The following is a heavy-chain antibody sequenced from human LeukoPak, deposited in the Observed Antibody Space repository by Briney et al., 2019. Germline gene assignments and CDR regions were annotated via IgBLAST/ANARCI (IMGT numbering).Heavy chain of an antibody. CDR3: ARHTAYSSLLDY. V-gene: IGHV4-59*08. J-gene: IGHJ4*02. D-gene: IGHD6-19*01. CDR1: GGSISSYY. Sequence: SETLSLTCTVSGGSISSYYWSWIRQPPGKGLEWIGHIYYSGSTNYNPSLKSRVTISVDTSKNQFSLKLSSVTAADTAVYYCARHTAYSSLLDYWGRGTLVTVSS. CDR2: IYYSGST.